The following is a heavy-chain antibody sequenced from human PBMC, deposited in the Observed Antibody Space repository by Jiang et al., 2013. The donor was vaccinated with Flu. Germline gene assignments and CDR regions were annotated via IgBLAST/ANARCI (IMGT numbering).Heavy chain of an antibody. D-gene: IGHD5-18*01. CDR3: ARTCIEGRVLSSYGKRVCNWFDP. Sequence: GPGLVKPSETLSLTCVVYGGSFSDYYWSWIRQSPGKGLEWIGEINHRGSTNYSPSLKRRVIISVDTSKNQFSLKMTSVTAADTAVYYCARTCIEGRVLSSYGKRVCNWFDPWGQGTLVTVSP. V-gene: IGHV4-34*01. CDR2: INHRGST. CDR1: GGSFSDYY. J-gene: IGHJ5*02.